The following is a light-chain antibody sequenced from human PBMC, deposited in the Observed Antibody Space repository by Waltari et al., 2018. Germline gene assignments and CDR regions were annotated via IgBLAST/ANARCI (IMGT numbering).Light chain of an antibody. J-gene: IGLJ1*01. Sequence: QSELTQPPSVSGAPGQRVTISCTGSSSNIGAGYDVHWYKQLPGTAPKRLIYGNFNRPSGVPDRFSGSKSGPSASLAITGLQAEDEADYYCQSFDSSLTRYVFGTGTKVTVL. CDR3: QSFDSSLTRYV. V-gene: IGLV1-40*01. CDR1: SSNIGAGYD. CDR2: GNF.